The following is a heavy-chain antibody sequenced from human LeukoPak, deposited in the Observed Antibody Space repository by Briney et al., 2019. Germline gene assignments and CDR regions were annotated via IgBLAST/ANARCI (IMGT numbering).Heavy chain of an antibody. Sequence: ASVKVSCKASGYTFTSYGISWVRQAPGQGLEWMGWISAYNGNTNYAQKLQGRVTMTTDTSTSTAYMELRSLRSDDTAVYYCARVPGGWGRIAAAGLFDCWGQGTLVTVSS. D-gene: IGHD6-13*01. CDR1: GYTFTSYG. V-gene: IGHV1-18*01. CDR2: ISAYNGNT. CDR3: ARVPGGWGRIAAAGLFDC. J-gene: IGHJ4*02.